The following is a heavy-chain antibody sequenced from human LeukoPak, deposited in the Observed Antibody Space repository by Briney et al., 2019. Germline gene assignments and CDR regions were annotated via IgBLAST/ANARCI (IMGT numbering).Heavy chain of an antibody. CDR1: GGSFSGYY. CDR2: INHSGST. D-gene: IGHD3-16*02. Sequence: PSETLSLTCAVYGGSFSGYYWSWIRQPPGKGLEWIGEINHSGSTNYNPSLKSRVTISVDTSKNQFSLKLSSVTAADTAVYYCARAGHDYVWGSYRHGGFDYWGQGTLVTVFS. V-gene: IGHV4-34*01. CDR3: ARAGHDYVWGSYRHGGFDY. J-gene: IGHJ4*02.